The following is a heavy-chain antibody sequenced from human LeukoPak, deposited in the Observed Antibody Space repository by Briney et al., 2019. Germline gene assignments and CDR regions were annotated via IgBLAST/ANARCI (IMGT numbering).Heavy chain of an antibody. D-gene: IGHD3-3*01. CDR3: AKIPRIFGVVNTEGDY. V-gene: IGHV3-30*02. J-gene: IGHJ4*02. Sequence: PGGSLRLSCAASGFNFSSYGMHWVRQAPGKGLEWVAFIRYDGSNKYYADSVKGRFTISRDNSKNTLYLQMNSLRAEDTAVYYCAKIPRIFGVVNTEGDYWGQGTLVTVSS. CDR2: IRYDGSNK. CDR1: GFNFSSYG.